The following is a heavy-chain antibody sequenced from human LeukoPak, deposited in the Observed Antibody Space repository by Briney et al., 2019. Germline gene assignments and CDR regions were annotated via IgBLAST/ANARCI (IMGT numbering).Heavy chain of an antibody. CDR1: DDSISDYY. CDR2: FYNSGRS. Sequence: PSETLSLTCTVSDDSISDYYWGWIRQPPGKGLEWIGYFYNSGRSTYNPSLKSRVTISADTSKNHFSLKLNSVTTADTAVYYCTRGAGWLIDYWGQGILVTVSS. D-gene: IGHD3-16*01. V-gene: IGHV4-59*01. J-gene: IGHJ4*02. CDR3: TRGAGWLIDY.